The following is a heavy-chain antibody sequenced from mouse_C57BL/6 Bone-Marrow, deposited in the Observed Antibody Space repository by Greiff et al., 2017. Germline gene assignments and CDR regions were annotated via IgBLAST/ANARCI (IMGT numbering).Heavy chain of an antibody. CDR2: IYPGDGDT. Sequence: VQLVESGPELVKPGASVKISCKASGYAFSSSWMNWVKQRPGKGLEWIGRIYPGDGDTNYNGKFKGKATLTADKSSSTAYMQLSSLTSEDSAVYFCAMAYYSNYDAMDYWGQGTSVTVSS. J-gene: IGHJ4*01. D-gene: IGHD2-5*01. V-gene: IGHV1-82*01. CDR1: GYAFSSSW. CDR3: AMAYYSNYDAMDY.